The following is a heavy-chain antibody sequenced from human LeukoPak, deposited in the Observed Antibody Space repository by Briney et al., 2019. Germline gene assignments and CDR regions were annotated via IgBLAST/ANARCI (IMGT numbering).Heavy chain of an antibody. CDR3: ARGSNRGAAADY. J-gene: IGHJ4*02. V-gene: IGHV4-59*01. D-gene: IGHD6-13*01. CDR2: IYYSWST. Sequence: SETLSLTCTVSGGSISSYYWSWIRQPPGKGLEWIGYIYYSWSTNYNPSLKSRVTISVDTSKNQFSLKLSSVTAADTAVYYCARGSNRGAAADYWGQGTLVTVSS. CDR1: GGSISSYY.